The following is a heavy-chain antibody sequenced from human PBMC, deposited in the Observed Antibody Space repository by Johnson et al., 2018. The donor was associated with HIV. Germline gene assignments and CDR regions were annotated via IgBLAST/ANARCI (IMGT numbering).Heavy chain of an antibody. Sequence: QVQLVESGGGVVQPGGSLRLSCAASGFTSSSYGMHWVRQAPGKGLEWVAFIRYDGSNKYYADSVKGRFTISRDNSKNTLYLQMNSLRAEDTAVYYCAKDKEAFDIWGQGTMVTVSS. CDR2: IRYDGSNK. V-gene: IGHV3-30*02. J-gene: IGHJ3*02. CDR3: AKDKEAFDI. CDR1: GFTSSSYG.